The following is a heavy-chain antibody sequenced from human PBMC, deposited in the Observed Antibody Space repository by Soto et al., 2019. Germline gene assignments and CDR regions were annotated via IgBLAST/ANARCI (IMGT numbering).Heavy chain of an antibody. D-gene: IGHD3-9*01. J-gene: IGHJ3*02. CDR3: AAAYYLYYDILTGPLHAFDI. V-gene: IGHV1-58*02. CDR1: GFTFTSSA. CDR2: IVVGSGNT. Sequence: GASVKVSCKASGFTFTSSAMQWVRQARGQRLEWIGWIVVGSGNTNYAQKFQERVTITRDMSTSTAYMELSSLRSEDTAVYYCAAAYYLYYDILTGPLHAFDIWGQGTMVTVSS.